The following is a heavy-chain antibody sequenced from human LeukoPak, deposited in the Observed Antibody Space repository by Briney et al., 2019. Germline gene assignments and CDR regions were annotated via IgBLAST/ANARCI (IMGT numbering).Heavy chain of an antibody. CDR3: AKNGDRGAYCSGGSCYPYYYYNMDV. CDR2: ISSTGGTA. D-gene: IGHD2-15*01. V-gene: IGHV3-23*01. Sequence: GGSLRLSCAASGFTFSSYSMSWVRQAPGKGLEWVSAISSTGGTAYYADSVKGRFTISRDNSKNTLYLQMNSLRAEDTAIYYCAKNGDRGAYCSGGSCYPYYYYNMDVWGKGTTVTISS. J-gene: IGHJ6*03. CDR1: GFTFSSYS.